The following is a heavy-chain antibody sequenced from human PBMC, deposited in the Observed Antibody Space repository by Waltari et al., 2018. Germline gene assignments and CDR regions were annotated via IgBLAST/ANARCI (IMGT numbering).Heavy chain of an antibody. D-gene: IGHD3-3*01. V-gene: IGHV4-38-2*02. CDR3: ARDPQADFWSGYSGY. CDR1: GYSISSGYY. Sequence: QVQLQESGPGLVKPSETLSLTCTVSGYSISSGYYWGWIRQPPGKGLEWIGSIYHSGSTYYNPSLKSRVTISVDTSKNQFSLKLSSVTAADTAVYYCARDPQADFWSGYSGYWGQGTLVTVSS. CDR2: IYHSGST. J-gene: IGHJ4*02.